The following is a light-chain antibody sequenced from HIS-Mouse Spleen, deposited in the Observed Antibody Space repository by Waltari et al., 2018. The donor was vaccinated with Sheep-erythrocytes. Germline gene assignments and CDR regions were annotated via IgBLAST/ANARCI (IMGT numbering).Light chain of an antibody. CDR2: EVS. V-gene: IGLV2-8*01. Sequence: QSALTQPPSASGSPGQSVTISCTGTSSDVGGYNYVSWYQQHPGKAPKLMIYEVSKRPSGVPECFSGSKSGNTASLTVSGLQAEDEADYYCSSDAGSNNFEVVFGGGTKLTVL. CDR3: SSDAGSNNFEVV. J-gene: IGLJ2*01. CDR1: SSDVGGYNY.